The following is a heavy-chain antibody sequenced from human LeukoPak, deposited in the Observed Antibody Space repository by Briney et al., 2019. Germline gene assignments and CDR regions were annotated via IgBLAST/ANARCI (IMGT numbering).Heavy chain of an antibody. CDR1: GGTFSTSA. D-gene: IGHD6-19*01. CDR3: TRVLGSSGYDAFDI. Sequence: ASVQVSCKTSGGTFSTSAITWVRQAPGQGLEWMGIINPSGGSTSYAQKFQGRVTMTRDTSTSTVYMELSSLRSEDTAVYYCTRVLGSSGYDAFDIWGQGTMVTVSS. V-gene: IGHV1-46*01. J-gene: IGHJ3*02. CDR2: INPSGGST.